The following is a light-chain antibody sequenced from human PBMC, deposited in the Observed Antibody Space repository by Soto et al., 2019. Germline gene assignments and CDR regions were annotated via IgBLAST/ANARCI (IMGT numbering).Light chain of an antibody. CDR3: QEYNTWPWT. J-gene: IGKJ1*01. CDR1: QSVNNN. CDR2: GAS. Sequence: ETLMTQSPATLSVSPGERATLSCRASQSVNNNLAWYQQKLGQAPRVLIYGASTRATGIPASFTGSGSGTEFILTITSLQSEDFAVYYCQEYNTWPWTFGQGTKVEFK. V-gene: IGKV3-15*01.